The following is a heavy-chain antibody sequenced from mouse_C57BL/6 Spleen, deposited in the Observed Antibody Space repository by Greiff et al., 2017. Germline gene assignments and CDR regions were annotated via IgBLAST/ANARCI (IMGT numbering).Heavy chain of an antibody. CDR1: GYAFSSYW. CDR3: AKLYAMDY. J-gene: IGHJ4*01. CDR2: IYPGDGDT. V-gene: IGHV1-80*01. Sequence: VQLVASGAELVKPGASVKISCKASGYAFSSYWMNWVKQRPGKGLAWIGQIYPGDGDTNYNGKFKGKATLTADKSSSTAYMQLSSLTAEDAAVYFCAKLYAMDYWGQGTSVTVSS.